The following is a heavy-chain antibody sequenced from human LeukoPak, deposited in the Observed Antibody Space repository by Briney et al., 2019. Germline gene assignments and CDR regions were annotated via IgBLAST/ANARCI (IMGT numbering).Heavy chain of an antibody. CDR3: ARDYGG. CDR2: INSDGYST. CDR1: GFTFRRYS. J-gene: IGHJ4*02. V-gene: IGHV3-74*03. Sequence: GGSLRLSCTASGFTFRRYSMHWVRQAPGKGLAWVSSINSDGYSTTYADSVRGRFTISRDKAKNTLYLQMNSLRADDTAVYYCARDYGGWGEGTLVTVSS. D-gene: IGHD4/OR15-4a*01.